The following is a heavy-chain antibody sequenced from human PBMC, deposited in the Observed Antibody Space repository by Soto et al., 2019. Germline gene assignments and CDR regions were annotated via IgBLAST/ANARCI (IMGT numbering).Heavy chain of an antibody. J-gene: IGHJ4*02. CDR2: IIANGGT. Sequence: EGSLRLSCAASGFTFNHYAMSWVRQAPGKGLEWVSIIIANGGTFYADSVKGRFTISRDNFKNTVYLQMSSLRVEDTAIYYCAKDYTVAADPSSVILFDYWGQGALVTVSS. D-gene: IGHD2-15*01. CDR3: AKDYTVAADPSSVILFDY. CDR1: GFTFNHYA. V-gene: IGHV3-23*01.